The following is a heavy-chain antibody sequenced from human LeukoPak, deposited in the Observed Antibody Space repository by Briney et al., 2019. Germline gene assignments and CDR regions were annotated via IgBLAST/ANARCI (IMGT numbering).Heavy chain of an antibody. V-gene: IGHV4-61*02. J-gene: IGHJ4*02. CDR1: GASISSGSYY. CDR2: VYTSGNT. Sequence: PSETLSLTCTVSGASISSGSYYWTWIRQPAGTGLEWIGRVYTSGNTNYNPSLKSRVTISLDTSKNQFSLRLNSVTAADTAVYYCARGAGSYDVYYFDYWGQGTLVTVSS. D-gene: IGHD3-10*01. CDR3: ARGAGSYDVYYFDY.